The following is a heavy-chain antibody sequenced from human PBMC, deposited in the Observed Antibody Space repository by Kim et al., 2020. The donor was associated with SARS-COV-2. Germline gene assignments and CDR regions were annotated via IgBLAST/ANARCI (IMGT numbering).Heavy chain of an antibody. V-gene: IGHV4-31*03. J-gene: IGHJ6*02. CDR3: ANSRGWHGIEV. Sequence: SETLSLTCTVSGASISTGDYYWNWIRQHPGKGLEWIGYIYYRGTTDYNPSLKSRVTISVDKSKNQFSLNVRSVTAADTAVYYCANSRGWHGIEVWGQGTTVTVSS. CDR1: GASISTGDYY. CDR2: IYYRGTT. D-gene: IGHD2-15*01.